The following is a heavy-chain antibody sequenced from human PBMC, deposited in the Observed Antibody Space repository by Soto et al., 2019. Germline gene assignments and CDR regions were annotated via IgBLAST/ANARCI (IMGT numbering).Heavy chain of an antibody. CDR3: AHRLGYDFWSGYYSTEYFDY. D-gene: IGHD3-3*01. CDR2: IYWNDDK. J-gene: IGHJ4*02. V-gene: IGHV2-5*01. CDR1: GFSLSTSGVG. Sequence: QITLKESGPTLVKPTQTLTLTCTFSGFSLSTSGVGVGWIRQPPGKALEWLALIYWNDDKRYSPSLKSRLTITKDTSKNQVVLTMTNMDPVVTATYYCAHRLGYDFWSGYYSTEYFDYWGQGTLVTVSS.